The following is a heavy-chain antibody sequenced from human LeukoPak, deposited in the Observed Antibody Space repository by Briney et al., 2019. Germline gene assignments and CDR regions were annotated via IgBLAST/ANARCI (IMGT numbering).Heavy chain of an antibody. CDR3: VKTSGSSWYTFDY. Sequence: GGSLRLSCSASGFTFSSYAMHWVRQAPGKGLEYVSAITNNGGSTYYADSVKGRFTISRDNSKNTLHLQMSSLKAEDTAVYYCVKTSGSSWYTFDYWGQGTLVTVSS. CDR1: GFTFSSYA. V-gene: IGHV3-64D*09. D-gene: IGHD6-13*01. CDR2: ITNNGGST. J-gene: IGHJ4*02.